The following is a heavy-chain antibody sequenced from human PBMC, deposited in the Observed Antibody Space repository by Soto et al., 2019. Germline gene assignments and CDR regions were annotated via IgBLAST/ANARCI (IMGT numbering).Heavy chain of an antibody. CDR2: INPIGGTT. D-gene: IGHD3-10*01. CDR1: GYIFTSHY. J-gene: IGHJ3*01. V-gene: IGHV1-46*01. CDR3: ARANYGSGTVFAAFDF. Sequence: QVQLVQSGAEVKKPGAAVKVSCKASGYIFTSHYIHWVRQAPGQGLEWMGTINPIGGTTNYARKFQGRVTMTRDTSTSTVDMELSSLQFEDTAIYYCARANYGSGTVFAAFDFWGQGTLVTVSS.